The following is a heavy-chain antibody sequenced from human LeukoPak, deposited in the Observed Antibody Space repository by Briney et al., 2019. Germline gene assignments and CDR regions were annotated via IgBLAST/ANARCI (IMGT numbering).Heavy chain of an antibody. Sequence: SETLSLTCTVSGGSISSGGYYWSWIRQHPGKGLEWIGYIYYSGSTYYNPSLKSRVTISVDTSKNQFSLKLSSVTAADTAVYYCARFGSWFAFDIWGQGTMVTVSS. CDR1: GGSISSGGYY. D-gene: IGHD3-10*01. CDR2: IYYSGST. J-gene: IGHJ3*02. CDR3: ARFGSWFAFDI. V-gene: IGHV4-31*03.